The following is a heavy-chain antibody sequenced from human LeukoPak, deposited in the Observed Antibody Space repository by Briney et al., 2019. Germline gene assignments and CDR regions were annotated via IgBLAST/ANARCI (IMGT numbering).Heavy chain of an antibody. V-gene: IGHV4-34*01. CDR3: ARALSGIADGYYFDY. J-gene: IGHJ4*01. D-gene: IGHD6-13*01. CDR1: GGSFSGYY. CDR2: INHSGST. Sequence: SETLSLTCAVYGGSFSGYYWSWIRQPPGKGLEWIGGINHSGSTNYNPSLKSRVTISVDTSKNQFSLKLSSVTAADTAVYYCARALSGIADGYYFDYWGQGTLVTVSS.